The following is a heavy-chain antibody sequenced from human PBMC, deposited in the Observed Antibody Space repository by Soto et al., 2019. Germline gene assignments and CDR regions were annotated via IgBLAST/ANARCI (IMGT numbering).Heavy chain of an antibody. CDR3: ASQVASYYYYYGMDV. V-gene: IGHV4-39*01. Sequence: PSETLSLTCTVSGGSISSSSYYWGWIRQPSGKGLEWIGSIYYSGSTYYNPSLKSRVTISVDTSKNQFSLKLSSVTAADTAVYYCASQVASYYYYYGMDVWGQGTTVT. CDR2: IYYSGST. D-gene: IGHD3-3*02. CDR1: GGSISSSSYY. J-gene: IGHJ6*02.